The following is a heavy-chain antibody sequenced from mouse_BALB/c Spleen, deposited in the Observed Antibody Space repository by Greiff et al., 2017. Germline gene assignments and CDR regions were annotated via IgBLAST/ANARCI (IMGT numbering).Heavy chain of an antibody. J-gene: IGHJ2*01. CDR1: GSSITSNYA. Sequence: EVQRVESGPGLVKPSQSLSLPCPVTGSSITSNYACNCIRQLPGNLLEWMGYLSYSGSTRYNPSLKSRFSITRDTSKNQFFLQLNSVTTEDTATYYCARGSGAYYFDYWGQGTTLTVSS. V-gene: IGHV3-2*02. CDR3: ARGSGAYYFDY. CDR2: LSYSGST. D-gene: IGHD1-3*01.